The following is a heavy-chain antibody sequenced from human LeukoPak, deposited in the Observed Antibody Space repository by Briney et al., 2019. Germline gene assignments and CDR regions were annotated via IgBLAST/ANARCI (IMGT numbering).Heavy chain of an antibody. CDR2: ISGRADLT. CDR3: ARGDPDISFGVAGEAFDI. CDR1: GFTFSTYG. V-gene: IGHV3-23*01. D-gene: IGHD3-3*01. Sequence: GETLRLSCAASGFTFSTYGITWVRQAPGKGLEWVSAISGRADLTFYADSVKGRFTISRDNAKNSLYLQMNSLRAEDTAVYYCARGDPDISFGVAGEAFDIWGQGTMVTVSS. J-gene: IGHJ3*02.